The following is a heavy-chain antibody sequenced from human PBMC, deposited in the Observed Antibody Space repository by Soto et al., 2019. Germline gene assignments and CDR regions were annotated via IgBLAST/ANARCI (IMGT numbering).Heavy chain of an antibody. CDR1: GGSISSYS. CDR2: IYYSGST. J-gene: IGHJ6*02. D-gene: IGHD3-3*01. CDR3: ARTTNYYDFWSGYYNPYYYGMDV. Sequence: SEPIWHTWSVSGGSISSYSWSWIRKPPGKGLEWIGYIYYSGSTNYNPSLKSRVTISVDTSKNQFSLKLSSVTAADTAVYYCARTTNYYDFWSGYYNPYYYGMDVWGQGTTVTVSS. V-gene: IGHV4-59*01.